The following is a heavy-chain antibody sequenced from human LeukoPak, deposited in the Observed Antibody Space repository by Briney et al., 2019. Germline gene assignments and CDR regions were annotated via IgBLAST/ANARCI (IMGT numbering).Heavy chain of an antibody. D-gene: IGHD2-15*01. J-gene: IGHJ5*02. CDR3: ARGGFCSGGSCYIIDP. CDR2: INPSGGST. V-gene: IGHV1-46*01. CDR1: GYTFTGYY. Sequence: ASVKVSCKASGYTFTGYYMHWVRQAPGQGLEWMGIINPSGGSTSYAQKFQGRVTMTRDTSTSTVYMELSSLRSEDTAVYYCARGGFCSGGSCYIIDPWGQGTLVTVSS.